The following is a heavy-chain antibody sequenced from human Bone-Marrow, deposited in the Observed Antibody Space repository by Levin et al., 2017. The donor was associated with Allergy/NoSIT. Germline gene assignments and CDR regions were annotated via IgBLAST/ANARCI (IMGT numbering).Heavy chain of an antibody. CDR1: GGSISNYY. D-gene: IGHD2-2*01. CDR2: IYYSGST. V-gene: IGHV4-59*01. Sequence: SETLSLTCTVSGGSISNYYWSWIRQPPGKGLEWIGYIYYSGSTSYNPSLKSRVTISVDTSKNHLSLKLSSVTAADTAVYYCARVILRKGTSSAYGLDVWGQGTTVTVAS. CDR3: ARVILRKGTSSAYGLDV. J-gene: IGHJ6*02.